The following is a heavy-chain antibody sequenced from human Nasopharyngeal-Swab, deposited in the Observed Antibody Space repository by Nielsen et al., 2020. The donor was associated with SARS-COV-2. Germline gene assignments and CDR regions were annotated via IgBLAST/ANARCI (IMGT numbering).Heavy chain of an antibody. Sequence: GASLKISCAASGFTFSSYGMHWVRQTPGKGLEWVAVIWYDGSNKYYADSVKGRFTISRDNSKNTLYLQMNSLRAEDTAVYYCARDSGYCSGGSCYSDYFDYWGQGTLVTVSS. CDR3: ARDSGYCSGGSCYSDYFDY. CDR1: GFTFSSYG. V-gene: IGHV3-33*01. CDR2: IWYDGSNK. D-gene: IGHD2-15*01. J-gene: IGHJ4*02.